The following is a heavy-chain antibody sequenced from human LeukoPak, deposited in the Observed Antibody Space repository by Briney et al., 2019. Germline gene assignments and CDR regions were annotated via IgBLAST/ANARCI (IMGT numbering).Heavy chain of an antibody. V-gene: IGHV4-4*02. D-gene: IGHD4-17*01. CDR2: IYHSGST. CDR1: GGSISSSNW. Sequence: SETLSLTCAVSGGSISSSNWWSWVRQPPGKGLDWIGEIYHSGSTNYNPSLKSRVTISVDKSKNQFSLKLSSVTAADTAVYYCARDRTQTTVTTNYYYYMDVWGKGTTVTVSS. J-gene: IGHJ6*03. CDR3: ARDRTQTTVTTNYYYYMDV.